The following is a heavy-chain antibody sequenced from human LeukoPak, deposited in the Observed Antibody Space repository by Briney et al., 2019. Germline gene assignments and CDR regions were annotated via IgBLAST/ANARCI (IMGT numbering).Heavy chain of an antibody. J-gene: IGHJ4*02. D-gene: IGHD3-10*01. CDR3: ARGPPYGSRSDFLDY. CDR1: GFTFSSHW. V-gene: IGHV3-7*01. CDR2: IKEDVSEK. Sequence: GGSLRLSCAASGFTFSSHWMSWVRQAPGKGLEWVASIKEDVSEKYYVDSVKGRFTISGDNAKNSLFLQMNSLRVDDTAVYYCARGPPYGSRSDFLDYWGQGTLVTVSS.